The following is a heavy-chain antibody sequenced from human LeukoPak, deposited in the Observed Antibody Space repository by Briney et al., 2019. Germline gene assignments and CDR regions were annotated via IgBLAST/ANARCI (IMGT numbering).Heavy chain of an antibody. CDR3: ARGPRLYGSGSYTDY. J-gene: IGHJ4*02. Sequence: ASVKVSCKASGYTFTGYYMHWVRQAPGQGLEWMGWINPNSGGTNYAQKFQGWVTMTRDTSISTAYMELSRLRSDDTAVYYCARGPRLYGSGSYTDYWGQGTLVTVSS. D-gene: IGHD3-10*01. CDR2: INPNSGGT. CDR1: GYTFTGYY. V-gene: IGHV1-2*04.